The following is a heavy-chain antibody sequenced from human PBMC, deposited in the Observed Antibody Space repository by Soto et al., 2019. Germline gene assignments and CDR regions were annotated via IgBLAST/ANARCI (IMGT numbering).Heavy chain of an antibody. CDR2: IYYSGST. V-gene: IGHV4-59*01. CDR3: ARQQWLVLNAFDI. J-gene: IGHJ3*02. CDR1: GGSISSYY. D-gene: IGHD6-19*01. Sequence: PSETLSLTCTVSGGSISSYYWSWIRQPPGRGLEWIGYIYYSGSTNYSPSLKSRVTTSVDTSKNQLSLKLSSVTAADTAVYYCARQQWLVLNAFDIWGQGTMVTVSS.